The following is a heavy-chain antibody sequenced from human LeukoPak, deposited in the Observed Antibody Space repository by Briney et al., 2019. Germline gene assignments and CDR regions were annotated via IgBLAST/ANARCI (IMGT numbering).Heavy chain of an antibody. CDR1: GFTFSSYG. V-gene: IGHV3-30*02. J-gene: IGHJ4*02. Sequence: GGSLRLSCAASGFTFSSYGMHWVRQAPGKGLEWVAFIRYDGSNKYYADSVKGRFTISRDNSKNTLYLQMCSLRVEDTAVYYCAKDPSSGWYDDYWGQGTLVTVSS. D-gene: IGHD6-19*01. CDR2: IRYDGSNK. CDR3: AKDPSSGWYDDY.